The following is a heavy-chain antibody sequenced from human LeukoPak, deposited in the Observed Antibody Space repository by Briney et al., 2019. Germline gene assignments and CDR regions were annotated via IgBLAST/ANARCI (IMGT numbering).Heavy chain of an antibody. CDR1: GGSIRSYY. CDR3: ASNLYSSGWYPLDY. Sequence: SETLSLTCTVSGGSIRSYYWSWIRQPPGKGLEWIGYIYYSGSTNYNPSLKSRVTISVDTSKNQFSLKLSSVTAADTAVYYCASNLYSSGWYPLDYWGQGTLVTVSS. J-gene: IGHJ4*02. D-gene: IGHD6-19*01. CDR2: IYYSGST. V-gene: IGHV4-59*01.